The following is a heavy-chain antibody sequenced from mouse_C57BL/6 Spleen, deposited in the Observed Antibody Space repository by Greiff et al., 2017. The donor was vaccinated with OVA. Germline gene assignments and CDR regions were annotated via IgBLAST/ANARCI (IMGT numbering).Heavy chain of an antibody. Sequence: QVQLQQSGAELVRPGSSVKLSCKASGYTFTSYWMHWVKQRPIQGLEWIGNIDPSDSETHYNQKFKDKATLTVDKSSSTAYMQLSSLTSEDSAVYYCAKTPSYGYDGTWFAYWGQGTLVTVSA. CDR2: IDPSDSET. CDR3: AKTPSYGYDGTWFAY. D-gene: IGHD2-9*01. V-gene: IGHV1-52*01. J-gene: IGHJ3*01. CDR1: GYTFTSYW.